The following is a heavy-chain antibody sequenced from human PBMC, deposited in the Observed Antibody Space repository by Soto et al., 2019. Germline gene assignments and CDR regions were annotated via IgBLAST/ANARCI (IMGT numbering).Heavy chain of an antibody. CDR3: ARARSSTSCYPFLCYFDY. J-gene: IGHJ4*02. D-gene: IGHD2-2*01. Sequence: EVQLVESGGGLIQPGGSLRLSCAASGFTVSSNYMSWVRQAPGKGLEWVSVIYSGGSTYYADSVKGRFTISRDNSKNTLYLQMNSLRAEDTAVYYCARARSSTSCYPFLCYFDYWGQGSLVTVSS. CDR1: GFTVSSNY. V-gene: IGHV3-53*01. CDR2: IYSGGST.